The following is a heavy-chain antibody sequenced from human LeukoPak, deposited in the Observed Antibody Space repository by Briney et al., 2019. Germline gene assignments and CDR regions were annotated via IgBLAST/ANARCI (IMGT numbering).Heavy chain of an antibody. CDR2: ISSSSSTI. Sequence: GGSLRLSCAASGFTFSSYTMNWVRQAPGKGLEWVSYISSSSSTIYYADSVKGRFTISRDNAKNSLYLQMNSLRAEDTAVYYCARDQEVVRWDFYYYYMDVWGKGTTVTVSS. CDR3: ARDQEVVRWDFYYYYMDV. CDR1: GFTFSSYT. J-gene: IGHJ6*03. V-gene: IGHV3-48*01. D-gene: IGHD2-15*01.